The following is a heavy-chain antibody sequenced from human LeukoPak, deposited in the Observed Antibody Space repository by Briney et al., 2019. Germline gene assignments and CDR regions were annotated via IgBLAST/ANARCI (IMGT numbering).Heavy chain of an antibody. V-gene: IGHV3-74*01. CDR3: ARWGVWGSYRPIDY. J-gene: IGHJ4*02. CDR2: INNDGSST. D-gene: IGHD3-16*02. CDR1: GFTFSSYW. Sequence: GGSLRLSCAASGFTFSSYWMHWVRQAPGKGLVWVSRINNDGSSTSYADSVKGRFTISRDNAKNTLYLQTNSLRAEDTAVYYCARWGVWGSYRPIDYWGQGSLVTVSS.